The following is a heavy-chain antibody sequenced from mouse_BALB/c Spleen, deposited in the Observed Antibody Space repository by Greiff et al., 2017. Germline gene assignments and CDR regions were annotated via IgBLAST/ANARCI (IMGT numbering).Heavy chain of an antibody. Sequence: EVKLMESGGGLVKPGGSLKLSCAASGFAFSSYDMSWVRQTPEKKLEWVAYISSGGGSTYYPDTVKGRFTISRDNAKNTLYLQMSSLKSEDTAMYYCARQDYGSSYAMDYWGQGTSVTVSS. CDR1: GFAFSSYD. CDR2: ISSGGGST. D-gene: IGHD1-1*01. V-gene: IGHV5-12-1*01. J-gene: IGHJ4*01. CDR3: ARQDYGSSYAMDY.